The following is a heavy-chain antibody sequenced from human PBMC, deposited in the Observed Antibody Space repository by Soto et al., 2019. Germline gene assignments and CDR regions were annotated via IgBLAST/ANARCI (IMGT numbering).Heavy chain of an antibody. V-gene: IGHV1-8*01. J-gene: IGHJ6*02. CDR2: MNPNTGNT. D-gene: IGHD3-16*01. CDR1: GYTFTSYD. CDR3: AREGVRGXDV. Sequence: ASVKVSCKASGYTFTSYDINWVRQATGQGLEWLGWMNPNTGNTGCAQKFQGRVTMTRNNSITTVYMELTSLRSEDTAVYYCAREGVRGXDVWGQGTTVTVSS.